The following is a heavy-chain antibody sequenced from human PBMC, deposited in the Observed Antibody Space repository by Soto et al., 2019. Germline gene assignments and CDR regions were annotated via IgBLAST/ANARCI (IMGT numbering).Heavy chain of an antibody. CDR1: GGTFSSYA. CDR3: ARGDKAGIFVAFDI. CDR2: IIPIFGTA. D-gene: IGHD3-3*01. Sequence: QVQLVQSGAEVKKPGSSVKVSCKASGGTFSSYAISWVRQAPGQGLEWMGGIIPIFGTAHYAQKFQGRVTITADEATSNAYMELSSLRSEDTAVYYCARGDKAGIFVAFDIWGQGTMVTVSS. V-gene: IGHV1-69*01. J-gene: IGHJ3*02.